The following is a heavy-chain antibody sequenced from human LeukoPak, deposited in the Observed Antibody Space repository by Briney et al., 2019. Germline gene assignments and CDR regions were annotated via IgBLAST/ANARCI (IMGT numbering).Heavy chain of an antibody. CDR3: ARVGGSYYPFDY. Sequence: ASVKVSCKASGYTFTNYGVSWVRQAPGQGLEWMGWISAYNGNTNYAQKLQGRVTMTTDTSTSTAYMELRSLRSDGTAVYYCARVGGSYYPFDYWGQGTLVTVSS. J-gene: IGHJ4*02. CDR1: GYTFTNYG. D-gene: IGHD1-26*01. CDR2: ISAYNGNT. V-gene: IGHV1-18*01.